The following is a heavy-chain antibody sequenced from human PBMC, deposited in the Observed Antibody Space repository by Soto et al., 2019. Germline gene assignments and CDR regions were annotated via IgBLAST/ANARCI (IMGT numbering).Heavy chain of an antibody. CDR1: GGSISSSSYY. J-gene: IGHJ4*02. V-gene: IGHV4-39*01. D-gene: IGHD3-22*01. Sequence: SETLSLTCTVSGGSISSSSYYWGWIRQPPGKGLEWIGSMHYNGNAYYNPSLKSRVTMSVDTSKNQFSLKLISVTAADTAVYYCARHFVAVVIKGWGYWGQGTLVTVSS. CDR2: MHYNGNA. CDR3: ARHFVAVVIKGWGY.